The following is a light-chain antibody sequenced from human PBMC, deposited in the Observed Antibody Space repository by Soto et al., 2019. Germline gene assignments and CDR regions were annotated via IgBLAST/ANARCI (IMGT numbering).Light chain of an antibody. CDR1: SSDIGYYNL. CDR3: LSYAGGSTSV. CDR2: EVT. J-gene: IGLJ1*01. V-gene: IGLV2-23*02. Sequence: QSALTQPASVSGSPGQAITISCTGTSSDIGYYNLVSWYQHHPGRAPKLLISEVTERPSGVSHRFSASKSGNTASLTISGLQAEDEADYSCLSYAGGSTSVFGTGTKVTVL.